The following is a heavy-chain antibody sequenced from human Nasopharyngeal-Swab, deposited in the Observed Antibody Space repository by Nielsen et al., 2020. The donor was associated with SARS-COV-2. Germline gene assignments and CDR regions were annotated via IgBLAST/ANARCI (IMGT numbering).Heavy chain of an antibody. CDR1: GFTFSSYW. CDR3: ARDSLAEEEYYMDV. CDR2: IKQDGSEK. J-gene: IGHJ6*03. Sequence: GGSLRLSCAAAGFTFSSYWMSWVRLAPGKGLEWVANIKQDGSEKYYVDSVKGRFTISRDNAKNSLYLQMNSLRAEDTAVYYCARDSLAEEEYYMDVWGKGTTVTVSS. D-gene: IGHD3-3*02. V-gene: IGHV3-7*03.